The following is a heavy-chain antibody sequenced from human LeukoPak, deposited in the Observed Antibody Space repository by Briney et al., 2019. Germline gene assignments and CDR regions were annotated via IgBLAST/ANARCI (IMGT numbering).Heavy chain of an antibody. CDR1: GFSLSTSGMR. J-gene: IGHJ6*03. CDR3: ARIKGGGYYYMDV. V-gene: IGHV2-70*04. Sequence: SGPALVKPTQTLTLTCTFSGFSLSTSGMRVSWIRQSPGKALEWLARIDWDDDKFYSTSLKTRLTISKDTSKNQVVLTMTNMDPVDTATYHCARIKGGGYYYMDVWGKGTTVTVSS. CDR2: IDWDDDK. D-gene: IGHD3-16*01.